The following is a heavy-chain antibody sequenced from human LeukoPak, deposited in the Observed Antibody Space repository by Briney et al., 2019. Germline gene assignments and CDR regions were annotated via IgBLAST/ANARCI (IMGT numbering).Heavy chain of an antibody. CDR2: INPNSGNT. J-gene: IGHJ5*02. V-gene: IGHV1-8*01. CDR1: GYTFTSYD. CDR3: TRRSGLYNWFDP. Sequence: ASVKVSCTASGYTFTSYDINWVRQATGQGLEWMGWINPNSGNTGYAQKFQGRVTMTRNTSISTAYMEVSSLRSEDTAVYYCTRRSGLYNWFDPWGQGTLVTVSS. D-gene: IGHD3-3*01.